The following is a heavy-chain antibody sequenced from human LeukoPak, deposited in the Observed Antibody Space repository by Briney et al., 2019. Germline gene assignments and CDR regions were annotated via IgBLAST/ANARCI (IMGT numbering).Heavy chain of an antibody. CDR3: ARHPLAGNRDY. CDR1: GYSISSGYY. D-gene: IGHD6-13*01. CDR2: SYHSGST. J-gene: IGHJ4*02. Sequence: SETLSLTCAVSGYSISSGYYWGCIRQPPGKVLEWIGSSYHSGSTYYNPSLKSRVTISVDTSKNQFSLKLSCVTAADTAVYYCARHPLAGNRDYWGQGTLVTVSS. V-gene: IGHV4-38-2*01.